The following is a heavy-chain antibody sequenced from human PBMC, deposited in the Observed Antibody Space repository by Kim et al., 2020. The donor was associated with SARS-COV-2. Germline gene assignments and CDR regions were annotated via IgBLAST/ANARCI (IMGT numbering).Heavy chain of an antibody. J-gene: IGHJ4*02. Sequence: YAQKFQGRVTITADESTSTAYMELSSLRSEDTAVYYCARTVDTAMVLFDYWGQGTLVTVSS. CDR3: ARTVDTAMVLFDY. V-gene: IGHV1-69*01. D-gene: IGHD5-18*01.